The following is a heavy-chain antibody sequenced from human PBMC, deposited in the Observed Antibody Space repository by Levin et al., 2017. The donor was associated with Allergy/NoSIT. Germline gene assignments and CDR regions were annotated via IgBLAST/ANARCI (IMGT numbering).Heavy chain of an antibody. CDR3: AKWWVTTVTTDDAFDI. CDR2: ISGSGGST. D-gene: IGHD4-17*01. V-gene: IGHV3-23*01. J-gene: IGHJ3*02. Sequence: PGGSLRLSCAASGFTFSSYAMSWVRQAPGKGLEWVSAISGSGGSTYYADSVKGRFTISRDNSKNTLYLQMNSLRAEDTAVYYCAKWWVTTVTTDDAFDIWGQGTMVTVSS. CDR1: GFTFSSYA.